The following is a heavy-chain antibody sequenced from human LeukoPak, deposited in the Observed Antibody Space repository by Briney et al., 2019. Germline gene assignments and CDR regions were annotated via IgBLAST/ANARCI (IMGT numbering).Heavy chain of an antibody. J-gene: IGHJ4*02. V-gene: IGHV3-23*01. CDR1: GFSFSAYA. CDR3: AKNWDDYDSSGPIDH. D-gene: IGHD3-22*01. Sequence: PGGSLRLSCAASGFSFSAYAMSWVRQAPGKGLEWVSGIGASGLNTYYADTVKGRLTISRDNSNNAVYLQLYSLRVDGTAVYYCAKNWDDYDSSGPIDHWGQGALVTVSS. CDR2: IGASGLNT.